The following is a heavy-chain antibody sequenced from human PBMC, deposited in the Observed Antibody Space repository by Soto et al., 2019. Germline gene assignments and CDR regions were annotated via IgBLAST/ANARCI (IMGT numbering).Heavy chain of an antibody. V-gene: IGHV3-21*01. D-gene: IGHD6-6*01. Sequence: GGSLRLSCAASGFTFSSYSMNWVRQAPGKGLEWVSSISSSSSYIYYADSVKGRFTISRDNAKNSLYLQMNSLRAEDTAVYYCERELAASQPDYYGMDVWGQGTTVTVSS. CDR1: GFTFSSYS. CDR3: ERELAASQPDYYGMDV. J-gene: IGHJ6*02. CDR2: ISSSSSYI.